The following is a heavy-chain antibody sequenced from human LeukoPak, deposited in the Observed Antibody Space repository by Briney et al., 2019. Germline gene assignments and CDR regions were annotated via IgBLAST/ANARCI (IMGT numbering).Heavy chain of an antibody. CDR2: ISAYNGNT. Sequence: ASVKVSCKASGYTFTSYGISWVRQAPGQGLEWMGWISAYNGNTNYAQKLQGRVTMTTDTSTSTAYMELRSLRSDDTAVYYCARRGYDFWSGYSEAFDYWGQGTLVTVSS. CDR3: ARRGYDFWSGYSEAFDY. CDR1: GYTFTSYG. V-gene: IGHV1-18*01. J-gene: IGHJ4*02. D-gene: IGHD3-3*01.